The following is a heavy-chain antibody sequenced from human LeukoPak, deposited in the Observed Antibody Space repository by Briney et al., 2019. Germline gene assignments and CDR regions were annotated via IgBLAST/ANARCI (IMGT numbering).Heavy chain of an antibody. CDR2: IYYSGST. J-gene: IGHJ5*02. D-gene: IGHD1-14*01. CDR1: GGSISSSSYY. CDR3: ARHVRTPPRWFDP. Sequence: SETLSLTCTVSGGSISSSSYYWGWIRQPPGKGLEWIGSIYYSGSTYYNPSLKSRVTISVDTSKNQFSLKLSSVTAADTAVYYCARHVRTPPRWFDPWGQGTLVTVSS. V-gene: IGHV4-39*01.